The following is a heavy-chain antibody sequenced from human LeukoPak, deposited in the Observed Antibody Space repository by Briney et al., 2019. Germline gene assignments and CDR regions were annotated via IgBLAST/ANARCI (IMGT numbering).Heavy chain of an antibody. Sequence: QAGGSLRLSCAASGFTFSSYGMHWVRQAPDKGLEWVAVISYDGSHKYYADSVKGRFTISRDNSKNTLYLQMNSLRAEDTAVYYCGKDEGAVAAGYNYGMDVWGQGTTVTVSS. D-gene: IGHD6-19*01. CDR3: GKDEGAVAAGYNYGMDV. V-gene: IGHV3-30*18. J-gene: IGHJ6*02. CDR1: GFTFSSYG. CDR2: ISYDGSHK.